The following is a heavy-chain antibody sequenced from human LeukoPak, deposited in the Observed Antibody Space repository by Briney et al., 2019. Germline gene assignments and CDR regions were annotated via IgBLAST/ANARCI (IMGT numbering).Heavy chain of an antibody. CDR1: GGSISSSSYY. V-gene: IGHV4-39*01. CDR3: AGGDTMVRGVIEN. J-gene: IGHJ4*02. CDR2: IYYSGST. Sequence: SETLSLTCTVSGGSISSSSYYWGWIRQPPGKGLEWIGSIYYSGSTYYNPSLKSRVTISVDTSKNQFSLKLSSVTAADTAEYYCAGGDTMVRGVIENWGQGTLVTVSS. D-gene: IGHD3-10*01.